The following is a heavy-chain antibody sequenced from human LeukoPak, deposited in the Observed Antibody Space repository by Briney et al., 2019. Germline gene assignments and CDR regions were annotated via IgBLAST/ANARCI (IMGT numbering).Heavy chain of an antibody. CDR1: GGSLSGYY. J-gene: IGHJ4*02. CDR3: ARGLGD. CDR2: INHSGST. Sequence: SETLSLTCAVYGGSLSGYYWSWIRQPPGKGLEWIGEINHSGSTNYNPSLKSRVTISVDTSKNQFSLKLSSVTAADTAVYYCARGLGDWGQGTLVTVSS. V-gene: IGHV4-34*01.